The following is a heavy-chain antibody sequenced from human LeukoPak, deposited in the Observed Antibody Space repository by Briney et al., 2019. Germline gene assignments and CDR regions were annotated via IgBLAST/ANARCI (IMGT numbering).Heavy chain of an antibody. D-gene: IGHD3-3*01. CDR2: IIPIFGTA. CDR3: ARAGLFGVVIYYMDV. CDR1: GGTFNSYA. Sequence: SVKVSCKASGGTFNSYAISWVRQAPGQGLEWMGGIIPIFGTANYAQKFQGRVTITADESTSTAYMELSSLRSEDTAVYYCARAGLFGVVIYYMDVWGKGTTVTVSS. J-gene: IGHJ6*03. V-gene: IGHV1-69*13.